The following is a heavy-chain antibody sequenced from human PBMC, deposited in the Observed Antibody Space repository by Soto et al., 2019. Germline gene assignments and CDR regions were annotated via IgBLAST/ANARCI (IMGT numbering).Heavy chain of an antibody. J-gene: IGHJ6*02. V-gene: IGHV4-31*03. CDR2: IYYSGST. D-gene: IGHD2-2*01. Sequence: PSETLSLTCTVSGGSIGSYYWSWIRQHPGKGLEWIGYIYYSGSTYYNPSIKSRVTISVDTSKNQFSLKLSSVTAADTAVYYCARDGRYCSSTSCYENPGYYYGMDVWGQGTTVTVSS. CDR3: ARDGRYCSSTSCYENPGYYYGMDV. CDR1: GGSIGSYY.